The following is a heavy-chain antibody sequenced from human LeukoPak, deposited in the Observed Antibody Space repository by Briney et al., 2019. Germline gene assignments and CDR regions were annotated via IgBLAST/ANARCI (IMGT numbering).Heavy chain of an antibody. J-gene: IGHJ4*02. CDR1: GGSISSSSYY. D-gene: IGHD2-15*01. CDR3: ARVLAVAARPFDY. V-gene: IGHV4-39*01. Sequence: KSSETLSLTCTVSGGSISSSSYYWGWIRQPPGKGLEWIGSIYYSGSTYYNPSLKSRVTISVDTSKNQFSLKLSSVTAADTAVYYCARVLAVAARPFDYWGQGTLVTVSS. CDR2: IYYSGST.